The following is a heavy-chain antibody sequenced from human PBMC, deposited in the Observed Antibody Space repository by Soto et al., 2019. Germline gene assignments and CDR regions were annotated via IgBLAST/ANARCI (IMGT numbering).Heavy chain of an antibody. V-gene: IGHV1-69*13. CDR1: GCSFSSYA. CDR2: ITPIFRTA. J-gene: IGHJ6*02. CDR3: ASVETQRYYYGMDV. Sequence: SVKVSCKACGCSFSSYAISWVRQAPGQGLEWMGGITPIFRTADYAQKFQGRVTITADESTSTAYMELSSLRSEDTAVYYCASVETQRYYYGMDVWGQGTTVTVSS. D-gene: IGHD2-15*01.